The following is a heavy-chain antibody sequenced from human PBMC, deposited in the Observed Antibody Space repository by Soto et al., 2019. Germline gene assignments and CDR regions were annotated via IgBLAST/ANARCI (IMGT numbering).Heavy chain of an antibody. CDR2: IYYSGST. D-gene: IGHD3-3*01. V-gene: IGHV4-39*01. J-gene: IGHJ4*02. CDR3: ARLPPGLSITID. Sequence: PSDTLSLTCTVSGGSISSSTYYWGWIRQPPEKGLEWIGSIYYSGSTYYNPSLKSRVTISVDTSKNQFSLKLSSVTAADTAVYYCARLPPGLSITIDWGQGTLVTVSS. CDR1: GGSISSSTYY.